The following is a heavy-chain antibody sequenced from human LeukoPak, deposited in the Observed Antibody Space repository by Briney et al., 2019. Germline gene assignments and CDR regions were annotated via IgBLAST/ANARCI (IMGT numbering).Heavy chain of an antibody. CDR2: IIPIFGTA. CDR3: ARERSRFLEGLYYYYYMDV. CDR1: GGTFSSYA. D-gene: IGHD3-3*01. V-gene: IGHV1-69*13. Sequence: AASVKVSCKASGGTFSSYAISWVRQAPGQGLEWMGGIIPIFGTANYAQKFQGRVTITADESTSTAYMELSSLRSEDTAVYYCARERSRFLEGLYYYYYMDVWGKGTTVTVSS. J-gene: IGHJ6*03.